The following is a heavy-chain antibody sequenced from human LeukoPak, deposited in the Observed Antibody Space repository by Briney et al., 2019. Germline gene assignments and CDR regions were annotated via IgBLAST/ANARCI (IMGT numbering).Heavy chain of an antibody. CDR3: ARGVVRGVNIWFDP. Sequence: SETLSLTCTVSGGSISSYYWSWIRQPPGKGLEWLGYIYYSGSTNYNPSLKSRVTISVDTSKNQFSLKLSSVTAADTAVYYCARGVVRGVNIWFDPWGQGTLVTVSS. CDR2: IYYSGST. J-gene: IGHJ5*02. CDR1: GGSISSYY. V-gene: IGHV4-59*01. D-gene: IGHD3-10*01.